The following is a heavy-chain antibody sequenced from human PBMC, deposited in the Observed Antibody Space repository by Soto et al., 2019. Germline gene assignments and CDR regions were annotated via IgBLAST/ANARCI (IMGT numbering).Heavy chain of an antibody. V-gene: IGHV3-30-3*01. J-gene: IGHJ4*02. CDR1: GFTFSSYA. D-gene: IGHD6-19*01. Sequence: QVQLVESGGGVVQPGRSLRLSCAASGFTFSSYAMHWVRQAPGKGLEWVAVISYDGSNKYYADSVKGRFTISRDNSKNTLYLQMNSLRAEDTAVYYCARDKTYSSGWYYFDYWGQGTLVTVSS. CDR3: ARDKTYSSGWYYFDY. CDR2: ISYDGSNK.